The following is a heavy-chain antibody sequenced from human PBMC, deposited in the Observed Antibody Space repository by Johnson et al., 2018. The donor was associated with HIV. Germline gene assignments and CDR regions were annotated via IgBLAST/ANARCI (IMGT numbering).Heavy chain of an antibody. V-gene: IGHV3-30-3*01. D-gene: IGHD6-6*01. J-gene: IGHJ3*02. CDR1: GFTFSSYA. CDR3: AKERQLVRAFDI. CDR2: ISYDGSNK. Sequence: QVQLVESGGGVVQAGRSLRLSCAASGFTFSSYAMHWVRQAPGKGLEWVAIISYDGSNKYYADSVKGRFTISRDNSKNTLYLQMNSLRAVDTAVYYCAKERQLVRAFDIWGQGTMVTVSS.